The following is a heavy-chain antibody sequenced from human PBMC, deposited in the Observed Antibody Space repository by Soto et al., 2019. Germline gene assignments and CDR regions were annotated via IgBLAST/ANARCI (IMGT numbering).Heavy chain of an antibody. Sequence: QVQLQESGPGLVKPLETVSLTCTVSGGSLIDDYWNWIRQPPGKGLEWIGYVYSSGRTNYNPSLKSRLTISVDRSKNQFSLKLSSVTAADTAVYYCARGNDWKSSTFDIWGHGTMVSVSS. CDR1: GGSLIDDY. V-gene: IGHV4-59*01. D-gene: IGHD2-21*01. CDR3: ARGNDWKSSTFDI. CDR2: VYSSGRT. J-gene: IGHJ3*02.